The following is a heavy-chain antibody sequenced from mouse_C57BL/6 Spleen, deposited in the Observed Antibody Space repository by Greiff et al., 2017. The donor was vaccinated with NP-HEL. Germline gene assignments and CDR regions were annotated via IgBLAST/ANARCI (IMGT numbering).Heavy chain of an antibody. D-gene: IGHD3-2*02. CDR2: IDPSDSYT. V-gene: IGHV1-69*01. Sequence: QVQLQESGAELVMPGASVKLSCTASGYTFTSSWMHWVKQRPGQGLEWIGEIDPSDSYTNYNQKFKGKSTSTVDKSSSTAYMPLSSLTSEASAVYYCARHDSSGYPDYWGQGTTLTVSS. CDR3: ARHDSSGYPDY. J-gene: IGHJ2*01. CDR1: GYTFTSSW.